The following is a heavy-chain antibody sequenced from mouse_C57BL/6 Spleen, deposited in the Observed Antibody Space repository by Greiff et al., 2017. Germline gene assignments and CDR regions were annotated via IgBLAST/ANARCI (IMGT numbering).Heavy chain of an antibody. D-gene: IGHD1-1*01. CDR3: ARSPITTVEDY. CDR2: IYPRSGNT. V-gene: IGHV1-81*01. CDR1: GYTFTSYG. Sequence: VQLQQSGAELARPGASVKLSCKASGYTFTSYGISWVKQRTGQGLEWIGEIYPRSGNTYYNEKFKGKATMTADKSSRTAYMELRSLTSEDSAVYFCARSPITTVEDYWGQGTTLTVSS. J-gene: IGHJ2*01.